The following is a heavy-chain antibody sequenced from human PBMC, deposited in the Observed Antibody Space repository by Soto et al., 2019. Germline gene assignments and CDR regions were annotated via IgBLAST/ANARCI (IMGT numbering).Heavy chain of an antibody. J-gene: IGHJ6*02. CDR1: GFTFSSYA. V-gene: IGHV3-23*01. CDR3: ATGCILDGPHYYGMDV. Sequence: GSLRLSCAASGFTFSSYAMSWVRQAPGKGLEWVSAISGSGGSTYYADSVKGRFTISRDNSKNTLYLQMKSLRAEDTAVFYCATGCILDGPHYYGMDVWGQGTTVTVSS. CDR2: ISGSGGST.